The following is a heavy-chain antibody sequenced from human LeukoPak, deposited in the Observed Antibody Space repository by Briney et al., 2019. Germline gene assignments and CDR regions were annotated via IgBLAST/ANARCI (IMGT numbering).Heavy chain of an antibody. CDR1: GFTFSSYA. CDR2: IKQDGSEK. D-gene: IGHD3-16*01. V-gene: IGHV3-7*03. Sequence: GGSLRLSCAASGFTFSSYAMSWVRQAPGKGLEWVANIKQDGSEKYYVDSVKGRFTISRDNAKNSLYLQMNSLRAEDTAVYYCARDIMSSDGFDYWGQGTLVTVSS. CDR3: ARDIMSSDGFDY. J-gene: IGHJ4*02.